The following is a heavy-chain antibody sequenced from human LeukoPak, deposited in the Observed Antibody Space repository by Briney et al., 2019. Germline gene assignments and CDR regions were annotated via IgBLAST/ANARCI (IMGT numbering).Heavy chain of an antibody. D-gene: IGHD3-10*01. CDR2: ILYDGSNK. CDR3: ARDRDSDYYGSGSDFDY. Sequence: GGSLRLSCAASGFTFSSYDMHWVRQPPGKGLEWVAAILYDGSNKDYADSAKGRFTISRDNSKNSLYLQMNSLRAEDTAVYYCARDRDSDYYGSGSDFDYWGQGTLVTVSS. CDR1: GFTFSSYD. J-gene: IGHJ4*02. V-gene: IGHV3-30*04.